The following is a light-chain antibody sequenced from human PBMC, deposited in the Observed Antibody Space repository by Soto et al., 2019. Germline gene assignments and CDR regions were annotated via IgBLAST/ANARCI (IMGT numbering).Light chain of an antibody. CDR1: QSVSSSY. CDR2: GAS. CDR3: QQYGSSPSWT. J-gene: IGKJ1*01. V-gene: IGKV3-20*01. Sequence: EIVLTQSPGALSFSPGERATLSCRASQSVSSSYLAWYQQKPGQAPRLLIYGASSRATGIPDRFSGSGSGTDFTLTISRLEPEDFAVYYCQQYGSSPSWTFGQGTTVDIK.